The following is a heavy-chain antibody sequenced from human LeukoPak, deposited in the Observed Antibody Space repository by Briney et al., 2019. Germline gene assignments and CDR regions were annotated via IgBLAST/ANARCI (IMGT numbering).Heavy chain of an antibody. CDR3: ARVLLWFDYYMDV. CDR1: GFTLSDYY. D-gene: IGHD3-10*01. CDR2: ISSSGSTI. J-gene: IGHJ6*03. V-gene: IGHV3-11*04. Sequence: GGSLRLSCAASGFTLSDYYMSWIRQAPGKGLEWVSYISSSGSTIYYADSVKGRFTISRDNAKNSLYLQMNSLRAEDTAVYYCARVLLWFDYYMDVWGKGTTVTVSS.